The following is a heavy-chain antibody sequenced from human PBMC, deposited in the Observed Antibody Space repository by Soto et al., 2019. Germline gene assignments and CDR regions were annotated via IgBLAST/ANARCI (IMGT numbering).Heavy chain of an antibody. Sequence: TGGSLRLSCAASGFTFSSYGMHGVRQAPGKGLEWVAVIWYDGNKKYYGDSVRGRFTISRDNSKNTLYLEMNSLRAEDTAVYYCVVDTSGPLDYWGQGTQVTVS. CDR1: GFTFSSYG. CDR2: IWYDGNKK. CDR3: VVDTSGPLDY. J-gene: IGHJ4*02. V-gene: IGHV3-33*03. D-gene: IGHD3-22*01.